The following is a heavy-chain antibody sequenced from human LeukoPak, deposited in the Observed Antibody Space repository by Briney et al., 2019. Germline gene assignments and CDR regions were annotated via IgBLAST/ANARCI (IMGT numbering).Heavy chain of an antibody. D-gene: IGHD3-9*01. CDR3: ARETTNYDILTGYPYY. Sequence: TGGSLRLSCAASGFTFSAYWMSWVRQAPGKGLEWVAYIRADGTEKFYVDSVKGRFTISRDNAKNSLYLQMNSLRAEDTAVYYCARETTNYDILTGYPYYWGQGTLVTVSS. V-gene: IGHV3-7*01. CDR2: IRADGTEK. CDR1: GFTFSAYW. J-gene: IGHJ4*02.